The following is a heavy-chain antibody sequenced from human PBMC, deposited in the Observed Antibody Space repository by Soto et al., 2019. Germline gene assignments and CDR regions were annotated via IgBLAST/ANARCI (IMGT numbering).Heavy chain of an antibody. CDR2: INPSGGST. J-gene: IGHJ4*02. V-gene: IGHV1-46*01. CDR1: GYTFTSYY. D-gene: IGHD3-22*01. Sequence: QVQLVQSGAEVKKPGASVKVSCKASGYTFTSYYMHWVRQAPGQGLEWRGIINPSGGSTSYAQKFQGRVTMTRDTSTSTVYMELSSLRSEDTAVYYCARDEGSYDSSGYYFYYWGQGTLVTVSS. CDR3: ARDEGSYDSSGYYFYY.